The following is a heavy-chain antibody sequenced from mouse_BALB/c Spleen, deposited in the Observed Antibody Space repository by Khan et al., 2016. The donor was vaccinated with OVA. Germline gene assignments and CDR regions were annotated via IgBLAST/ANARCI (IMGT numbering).Heavy chain of an antibody. CDR1: GYTFTNYW. V-gene: IGHV1S22*01. J-gene: IGHJ3*01. CDR3: TRWSYWFAY. CDR2: IYPRSGST. Sequence: LQQPGSELVRPGASVKLSCKASGYTFTNYWIHWVKQRPGQGLEWIGNIYPRSGSTNYDERFKRKATLTVDTSSSTAYMQPSSLTSEDSAVYYCTRWSYWFAYWGQGTLVTVSA. D-gene: IGHD2-12*01.